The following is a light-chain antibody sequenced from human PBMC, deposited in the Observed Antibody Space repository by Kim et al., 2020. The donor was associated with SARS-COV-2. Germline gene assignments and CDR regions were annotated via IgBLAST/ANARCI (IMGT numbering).Light chain of an antibody. Sequence: RQRVTITGSGSRSNIGKNAVNWYQQLPGKSPKLLIYFDDLLPAGVSDRFSGSKSGTSASLAISGLQSEDEADYYCAAWDDSLNGPVFGTGTKVTVL. CDR2: FDD. CDR1: RSNIGKNA. J-gene: IGLJ1*01. CDR3: AAWDDSLNGPV. V-gene: IGLV1-36*01.